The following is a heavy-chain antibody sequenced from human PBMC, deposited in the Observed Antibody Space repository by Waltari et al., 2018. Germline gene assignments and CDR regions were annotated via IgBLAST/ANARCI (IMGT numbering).Heavy chain of an antibody. V-gene: IGHV3-49*04. J-gene: IGHJ4*02. CDR1: GFTFGDYA. CDR3: TRAVAAAGTGYSDY. Sequence: EVQVVESGGGLVEPGRSLRLSCTASGFTFGDYALTWVRQAPGKGLEWIAIISSKTYGGIPQYAASVKGRFVVSTDDSTTIAYLQMYSLRTEDTGMYYCTRAVAAAGTGYSDYWGQGALVTVSS. CDR2: ISSKTYGGIP. D-gene: IGHD6-13*01.